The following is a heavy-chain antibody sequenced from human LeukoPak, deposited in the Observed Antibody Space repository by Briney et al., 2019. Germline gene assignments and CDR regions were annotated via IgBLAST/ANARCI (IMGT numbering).Heavy chain of an antibody. CDR1: GGSISSGGYS. D-gene: IGHD3-22*01. J-gene: IGHJ4*02. V-gene: IGHV4-31*03. Sequence: SQTLSLTCTVSGGSISSGGYSWSWIRQHPGKGLEWIGYIYYSGSTYYNPSLKSRVTISVDTSKNQFSLKLSSVTAADTAVYYCASSTQHYYDSSGYPWHFDYWGQGTLVTVSS. CDR3: ASSTQHYYDSSGYPWHFDY. CDR2: IYYSGST.